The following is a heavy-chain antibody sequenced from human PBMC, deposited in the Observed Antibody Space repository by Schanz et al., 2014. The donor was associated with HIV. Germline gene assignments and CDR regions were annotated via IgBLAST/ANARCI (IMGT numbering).Heavy chain of an antibody. V-gene: IGHV3-23*01. D-gene: IGHD1-1*01. CDR2: ISGGGGKT. J-gene: IGHJ4*02. CDR1: GFLFSSYG. Sequence: EVQLLESGGGLVQPGGSLRLSCAASGFLFSSYGMSWVRQGPGKGLEWVSIISGGGGKTYYADSVKGRFTISRDSSKNTVYLQMNGLRAEDTAVYYCAKRRDSGYAYFDYWGQGTLVTVSS. CDR3: AKRRDSGYAYFDY.